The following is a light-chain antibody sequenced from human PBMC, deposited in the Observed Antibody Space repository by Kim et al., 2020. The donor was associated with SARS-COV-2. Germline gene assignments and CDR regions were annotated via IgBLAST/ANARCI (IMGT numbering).Light chain of an antibody. CDR2: AAS. CDR1: QGISSY. Sequence: AIRMTQSPSSLSASTGDRVTITCRASQGISSYLAWYQQKPGKAPKLLIYAASTLQSGVPSRFSGSGSGTDFTLTISCLQSEDFATYYCQQYYSYPLTFGGGTKVDFK. V-gene: IGKV1-8*01. J-gene: IGKJ4*01. CDR3: QQYYSYPLT.